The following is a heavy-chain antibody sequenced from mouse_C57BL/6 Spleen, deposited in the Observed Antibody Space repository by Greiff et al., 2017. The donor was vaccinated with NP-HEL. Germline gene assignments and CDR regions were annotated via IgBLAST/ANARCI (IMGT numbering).Heavy chain of an antibody. J-gene: IGHJ2*01. CDR3: ARAENGTVY. CDR1: GYTFTSYW. V-gene: IGHV1-50*01. D-gene: IGHD2-1*01. CDR2: IDPSDSYT. Sequence: QVQLQQPGAELVKPGASVKLSCKASGYTFTSYWMQWVKQRPGQGLEWIGEIDPSDSYTNYNQKFKGKATLTVDTSSSTAYMQLSSLTSEDSAVYYCARAENGTVYWGQGTTLTVSS.